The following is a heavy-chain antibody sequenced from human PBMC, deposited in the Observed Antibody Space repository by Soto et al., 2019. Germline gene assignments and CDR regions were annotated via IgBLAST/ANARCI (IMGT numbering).Heavy chain of an antibody. D-gene: IGHD5-18*01. CDR3: ARDGGGYRYGRRQYHFDS. CDR2: ISASSSI. J-gene: IGHJ4*02. Sequence: EEQLVESGGGLVKPGGSLRLSCAASGFPFSSYNMNWVRQAPGKGLEWVASISASSSIYYADSVKGRFTISRDNAKNSLYLQMNDLRAEDTAVYYCARDGGGYRYGRRQYHFDSWGQGTLVTVSP. CDR1: GFPFSSYN. V-gene: IGHV3-21*02.